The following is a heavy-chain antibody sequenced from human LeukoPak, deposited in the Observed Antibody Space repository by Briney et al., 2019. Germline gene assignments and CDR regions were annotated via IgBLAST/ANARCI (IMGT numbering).Heavy chain of an antibody. CDR3: AKGGVDYYGSGSLDY. CDR2: ISYDGSNK. CDR1: GFTFSSYG. D-gene: IGHD3-10*01. J-gene: IGHJ4*02. V-gene: IGHV3-30*18. Sequence: GGSLRLSCAASGFTFSSYGMHWVRQAPGKGLEWVAVISYDGSNKYYADSVKGRFTISRDNSKNTLYLQMNSLRAEDTVVYYCAKGGVDYYGSGSLDYWGQGTLVTVSS.